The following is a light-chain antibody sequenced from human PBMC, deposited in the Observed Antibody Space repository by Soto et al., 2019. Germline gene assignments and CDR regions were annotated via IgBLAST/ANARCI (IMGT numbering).Light chain of an antibody. CDR3: SSYTSSSTLV. CDR1: SSAVGGYNY. CDR2: DVS. V-gene: IGLV2-14*01. J-gene: IGLJ1*01. Sequence: QSVLTQPASVSGSPGQSITISCTGTSSAVGGYNYVSWYQQHPGKAPKLMIYDVSNRPSGVSNRFSGSKSGNTASLTFSGLQAEDEADYYGSSYTSSSTLVSGTGTKLTVL.